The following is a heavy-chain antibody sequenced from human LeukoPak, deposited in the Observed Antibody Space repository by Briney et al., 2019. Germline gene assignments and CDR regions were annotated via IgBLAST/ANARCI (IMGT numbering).Heavy chain of an antibody. D-gene: IGHD3-22*01. J-gene: IGHJ4*02. CDR3: AKDLGYDSSAFDY. V-gene: IGHV4-61*01. Sequence: SETLSLTCTVSGGSVSSGSYYWSWIRQPPGKGLEWIGYIYYSGSTNYNPSLKSRVTISVDTSKNQFSLKLSSVTAADTAVYYCAKDLGYDSSAFDYWGQGTLVTVSS. CDR2: IYYSGST. CDR1: GGSVSSGSYY.